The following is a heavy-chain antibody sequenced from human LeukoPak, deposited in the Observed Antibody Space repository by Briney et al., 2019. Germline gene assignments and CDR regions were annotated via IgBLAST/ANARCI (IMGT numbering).Heavy chain of an antibody. CDR2: INPNSGGT. Sequence: ASVKVSCKASGYTFTGYYIHWVRQAPGQGLEWMGWINPNSGGTNYEPKFQGRVNMTRDTSISTAYMELSRLRPDDTAVYYCASWQQLDDTFDLWGQGTMVPVSS. CDR3: ASWQQLDDTFDL. V-gene: IGHV1-2*02. J-gene: IGHJ3*01. D-gene: IGHD6-13*01. CDR1: GYTFTGYY.